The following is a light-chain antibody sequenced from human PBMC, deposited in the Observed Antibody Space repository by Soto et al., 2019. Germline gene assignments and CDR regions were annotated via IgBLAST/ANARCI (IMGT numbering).Light chain of an antibody. CDR3: QHCNSYSEA. CDR1: QSVLYSSNSKNY. CDR2: KAS. J-gene: IGKJ1*01. V-gene: IGKV4-1*01. Sequence: DSVMTQSPDSLAVSLGERATINCKSSQSVLYSSNSKNYLAWYQQKQGKAPKLLIYKASTLKSGVPSRFSGSGSGTELTITISSLQPDDFETYYCQHCNSYSEAFGQGTKVDI.